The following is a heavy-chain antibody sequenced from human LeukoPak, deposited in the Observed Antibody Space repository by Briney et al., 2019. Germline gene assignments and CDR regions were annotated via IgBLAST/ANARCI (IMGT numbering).Heavy chain of an antibody. CDR3: AREAASSDSYYFDY. D-gene: IGHD2-15*01. Sequence: SVKVSCKTSGGTFISYAISWVRQAPGQGLEWMGGIIPIFGTANYAQKFQGRVTITADESTSTAYMELSSLRSEDTAVYYCAREAASSDSYYFDYWGQGTLVTVSS. V-gene: IGHV1-69*13. CDR1: GGTFISYA. J-gene: IGHJ4*02. CDR2: IIPIFGTA.